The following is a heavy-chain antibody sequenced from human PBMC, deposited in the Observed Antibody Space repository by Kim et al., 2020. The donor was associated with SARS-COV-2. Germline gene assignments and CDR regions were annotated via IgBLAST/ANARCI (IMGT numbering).Heavy chain of an antibody. Sequence: VKGRFTISRDNSKNTLYLQRNSMRAEDTAVYYCARTATTVPYYYYYMDVWGKGTTVTVSS. J-gene: IGHJ6*03. CDR3: ARTATTVPYYYYYMDV. D-gene: IGHD4-17*01. V-gene: IGHV3-30*01.